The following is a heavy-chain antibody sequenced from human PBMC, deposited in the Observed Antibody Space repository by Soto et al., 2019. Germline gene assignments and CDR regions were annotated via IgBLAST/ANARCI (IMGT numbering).Heavy chain of an antibody. CDR2: ISYDGTNK. Sequence: QVQLVESGGGVVQPGRSLRLSCAVSGFPFTIYGMHWVREGPGKGLEWRAVISYDGTNKFYADSVKGRFTISRDNSKNTLYLQMNSLRPEDTALYYCVGGQFYFDYRGQGTLVIVSS. J-gene: IGHJ4*02. D-gene: IGHD3-10*01. V-gene: IGHV3-30*03. CDR1: GFPFTIYG. CDR3: VGGQFYFDY.